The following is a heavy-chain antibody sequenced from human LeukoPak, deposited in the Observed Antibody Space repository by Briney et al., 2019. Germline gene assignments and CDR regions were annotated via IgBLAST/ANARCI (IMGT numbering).Heavy chain of an antibody. J-gene: IGHJ4*02. CDR1: GFTFSSYS. D-gene: IGHD3-22*01. CDR2: ISSSGSHI. CDR3: ARRGYSDSSGYDY. Sequence: NTGGSLRLSCAASGFTFSSYSMDWVRQAPGKGLEWVSSISSSGSHIYYADSLMGRSTISRDNAKNSLYLQINSLRAEDTAIYYCARRGYSDSSGYDYWGQGTLVTVSS. V-gene: IGHV3-21*01.